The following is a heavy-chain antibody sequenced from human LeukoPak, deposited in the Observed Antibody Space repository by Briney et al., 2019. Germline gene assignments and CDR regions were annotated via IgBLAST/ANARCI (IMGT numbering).Heavy chain of an antibody. CDR2: IYYSGST. CDR3: ARETDSSGYLGDYYYGMDV. J-gene: IGHJ6*02. D-gene: IGHD3-22*01. CDR1: GGSISSYY. Sequence: ASETLSLTCTVSGGSISSYYWSWIRQPPGKGLEWIGYIYYSGSTNYNPSLKSRVTISVDTSKNQFSLKLSSVTAADTAVYCCARETDSSGYLGDYYYGMDVWGQGTTVTVSS. V-gene: IGHV4-59*12.